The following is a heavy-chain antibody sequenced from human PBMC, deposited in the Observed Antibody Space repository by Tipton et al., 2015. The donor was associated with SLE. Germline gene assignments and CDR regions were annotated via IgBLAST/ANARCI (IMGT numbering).Heavy chain of an antibody. CDR3: ARAPNYCLPSGMYYGMDV. D-gene: IGHD5-24*01. Sequence: QVQLVQSGAEVRKPGASVKVSCQASGYTFTNYDINWVRQATGQGPEWMGWMNPNSGQTGYTQSFQGRVFMTRNTSISTAYMELSSLRSQDTAVYYCARAPNYCLPSGMYYGMDVWGQGTTVTVSS. CDR1: GYTFTNYD. CDR2: MNPNSGQT. J-gene: IGHJ6*02. V-gene: IGHV1-8*01.